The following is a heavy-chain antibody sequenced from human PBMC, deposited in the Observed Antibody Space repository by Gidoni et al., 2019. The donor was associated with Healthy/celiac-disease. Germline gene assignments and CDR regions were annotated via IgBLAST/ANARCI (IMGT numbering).Heavy chain of an antibody. CDR3: ARTFYSGSFEGAFDI. Sequence: QVQLVESGGGVVQPGRSLRLSCAASGFTFSSYGMHWVRQAPGKGLEWVAVRWYDGSNKYYADSVKGRFTISRDNSKNTLYLQMNSLRAEDTAVYYCARTFYSGSFEGAFDIWGQGTMVTVSS. J-gene: IGHJ3*02. D-gene: IGHD1-26*01. CDR2: RWYDGSNK. V-gene: IGHV3-33*01. CDR1: GFTFSSYG.